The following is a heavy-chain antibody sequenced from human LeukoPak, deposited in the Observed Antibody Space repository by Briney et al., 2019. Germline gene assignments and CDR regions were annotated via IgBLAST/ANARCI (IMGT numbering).Heavy chain of an antibody. CDR2: FDPEDGET. Sequence: GASVKVSYKVSGYTLTELSMHWVRQAPGKGLEWMGGFDPEDGETIYAQKFQGRVTMTEDTSTDTAYMELSSLRSEDTAVYYCATKTGQQLVRAEYFQHWGQGTLVTVSS. J-gene: IGHJ1*01. V-gene: IGHV1-24*01. CDR1: GYTLTELS. CDR3: ATKTGQQLVRAEYFQH. D-gene: IGHD6-13*01.